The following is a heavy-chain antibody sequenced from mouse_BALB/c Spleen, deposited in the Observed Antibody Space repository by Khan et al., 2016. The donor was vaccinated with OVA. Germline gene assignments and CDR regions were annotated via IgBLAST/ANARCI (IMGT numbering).Heavy chain of an antibody. CDR2: ISPVSGDT. CDR3: ARRNYFGYTFAY. D-gene: IGHD1-2*01. Sequence: QVRLQQSGAELARPGASVKLSCKASGYTFTDYYINWVKQRTGQGLEWIGEISPVSGDTYYNEKFKGKATLTADKSSSTVYMQLSSLTAEASAVYFCARRNYFGYTFAYWGQGTLVTVSA. V-gene: IGHV1-77*01. CDR1: GYTFTDYY. J-gene: IGHJ3*01.